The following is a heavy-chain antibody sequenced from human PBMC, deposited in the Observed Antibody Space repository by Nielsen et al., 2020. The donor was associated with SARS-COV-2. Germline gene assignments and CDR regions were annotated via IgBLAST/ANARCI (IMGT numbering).Heavy chain of an antibody. Sequence: SETLSLTCTVSGGSISSGGYYWSWIRHHPGKGLEWIGYIYFSGRTCYNPSLKSRVTISVDTSKNQFPLSLRSVPAADTAVYYCARESSGYDHYNYGMDVWGQGTTVTVSS. D-gene: IGHD5-12*01. CDR3: ARESSGYDHYNYGMDV. J-gene: IGHJ6*02. CDR1: GGSISSGGYY. V-gene: IGHV4-31*03. CDR2: IYFSGRT.